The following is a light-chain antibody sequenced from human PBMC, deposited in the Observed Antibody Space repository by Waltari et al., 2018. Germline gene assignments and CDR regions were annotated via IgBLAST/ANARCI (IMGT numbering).Light chain of an antibody. CDR3: HHYNTWPPGT. V-gene: IGKV3-15*01. CDR2: DAS. Sequence: EIVMTQSPATLYVSPWERATLSCRASQTVNANLAWYQRTPGQAPRLLIYDASKRATGIPARFSGSGSWTDFTLTISSLQSEDFGIYYCHHYNTWPPGTFGQGTKLDNK. J-gene: IGKJ2*02. CDR1: QTVNAN.